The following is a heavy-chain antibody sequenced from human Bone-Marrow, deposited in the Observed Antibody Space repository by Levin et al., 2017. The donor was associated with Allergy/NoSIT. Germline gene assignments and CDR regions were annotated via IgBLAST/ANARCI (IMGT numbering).Heavy chain of an antibody. CDR2: IWYDGSNK. D-gene: IGHD2-2*01. CDR1: GFSFSSYG. CDR3: ANTIG. Sequence: GGSLRLSCAASGFSFSSYGMHWVRQAPGKGLEWVAVIWYDGSNKYYADSVKARFTISRDNSKNTLYLQMNSLRAEDTAVYYGANTIGWGQGTLVTVSS. V-gene: IGHV3-33*06. J-gene: IGHJ4*02.